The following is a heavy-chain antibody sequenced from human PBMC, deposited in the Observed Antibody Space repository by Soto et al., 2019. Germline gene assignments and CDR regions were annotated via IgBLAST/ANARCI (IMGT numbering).Heavy chain of an antibody. D-gene: IGHD3-10*01. CDR3: ARGSGSDAHHKTLDY. CDR1: GGSISTYY. V-gene: IGHV4-59*12. Sequence: QVQLQESGPGLVKPSETLSLTCTVSGGSISTYYWSWILQPPRKGLEWIGYIYYTGTPNYNPSLKSRVTITVNTSKSLPALNLSPVSAAEAAMDNCARGSGSDAHHKTLDYGGKGTLGVVSA. CDR2: IYYTGTP. J-gene: IGHJ4*02.